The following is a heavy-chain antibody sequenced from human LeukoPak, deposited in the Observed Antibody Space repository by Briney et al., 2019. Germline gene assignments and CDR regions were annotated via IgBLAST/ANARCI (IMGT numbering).Heavy chain of an antibody. CDR1: GFTFGDYG. D-gene: IGHD3-16*01. Sequence: GGSLRLSCTTSGFTFGDYGFIWVRQAPGKGLEWVSVIYSGDNTYYVESVKGRFTISRDNSKNTLFLQMNRLRAEDTAVYYCAGRRVLDASFDYWGQGTLVTVSS. CDR3: AGRRVLDASFDY. V-gene: IGHV3-66*02. CDR2: IYSGDNT. J-gene: IGHJ4*02.